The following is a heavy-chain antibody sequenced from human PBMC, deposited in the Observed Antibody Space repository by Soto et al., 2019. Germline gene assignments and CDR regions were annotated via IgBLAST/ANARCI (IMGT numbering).Heavy chain of an antibody. Sequence: PGGSLRLSCAASGFTFSNYGMHWVRQAPGKGLEWVAVIWYDGSNKYYADSVKGRFTISRDNSKNTVYLQMNSLRAEDTAVYYCARLGSGWSTDYWGPGTLVTVS. D-gene: IGHD6-19*01. CDR1: GFTFSNYG. V-gene: IGHV3-33*01. CDR2: IWYDGSNK. CDR3: ARLGSGWSTDY. J-gene: IGHJ4*02.